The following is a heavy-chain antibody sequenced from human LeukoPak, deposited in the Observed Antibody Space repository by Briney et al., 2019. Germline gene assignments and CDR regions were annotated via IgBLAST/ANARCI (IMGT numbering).Heavy chain of an antibody. CDR1: GFTFSSYS. D-gene: IGHD3-10*01. CDR3: ARALYGSGSCPLNAFDI. CDR2: ISTSSAYI. J-gene: IGHJ3*02. Sequence: GGSLSLSCAASGFTFSSYSMNWVRQAPGKGLEWVSSISTSSAYIYYADSVKGRFTISRDNAKNSLYLQMNSLRAEDTAVYYCARALYGSGSCPLNAFDIWGQGTMVTVSS. V-gene: IGHV3-21*01.